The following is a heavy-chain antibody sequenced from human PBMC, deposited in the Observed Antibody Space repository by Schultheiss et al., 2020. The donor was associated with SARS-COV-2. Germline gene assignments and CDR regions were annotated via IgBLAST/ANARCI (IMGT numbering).Heavy chain of an antibody. V-gene: IGHV3-48*03. J-gene: IGHJ4*02. Sequence: GGSLRLSCAASGFTFSSYEMNWVRQAPGKGLEWVSYISSSGSTIYYADSVKGRFTISRDNAKNSLYLQMNSLRAEDTAVYYCARTVLPTVTTGYDYWGQGTLVTVSS. CDR3: ARTVLPTVTTGYDY. CDR2: ISSSGSTI. D-gene: IGHD4-11*01. CDR1: GFTFSSYE.